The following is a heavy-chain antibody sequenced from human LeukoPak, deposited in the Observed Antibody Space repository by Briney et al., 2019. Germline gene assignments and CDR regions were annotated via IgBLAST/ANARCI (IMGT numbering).Heavy chain of an antibody. CDR1: GYIFDIYA. Sequence: GASVKVSCKASGYIFDIYALIWVRQAPGQGLELMGWIETNTGNPTYAQGFTGRFVFSLDTSVSTAYLQISSLKAEDTAVYYCARDYTLTLGTTTYFQHWGQGTLVTVSS. J-gene: IGHJ1*01. V-gene: IGHV7-4-1*02. CDR3: ARDYTLTLGTTTYFQH. D-gene: IGHD1/OR15-1a*01. CDR2: IETNTGNP.